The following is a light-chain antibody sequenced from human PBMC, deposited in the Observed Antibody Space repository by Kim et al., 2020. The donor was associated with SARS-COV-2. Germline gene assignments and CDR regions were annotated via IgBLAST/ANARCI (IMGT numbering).Light chain of an antibody. Sequence: SASVGDRVTITCQASQDINNPLNWYQQKPGKAPNLLIHDATKLETGVPSRFSGSGSGTDFTLTISSLQPEDIATYYCQQYDNLPTFGGGTKVDIK. V-gene: IGKV1-33*01. CDR3: QQYDNLPT. CDR1: QDINNP. J-gene: IGKJ4*01. CDR2: DAT.